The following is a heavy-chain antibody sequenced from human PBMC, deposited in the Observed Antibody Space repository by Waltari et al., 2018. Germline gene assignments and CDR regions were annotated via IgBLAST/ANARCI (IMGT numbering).Heavy chain of an antibody. CDR2: ITSDGGAT. CDR3: ARRVGYTCSTTSCHFDY. D-gene: IGHD2-2*01. J-gene: IGHJ4*02. CDR1: GFTFSNYA. Sequence: EVQLVESGGDLVQPGGSLRLSCTASGFTFSNYAMSWVRQAPEKGLEWVSSITSDGGATSYVASAKGRFTISRDNSKNTLYMQMNSLRAEDTAIYYCARRVGYTCSTTSCHFDYWGQGSLVTVSS. V-gene: IGHV3-23*04.